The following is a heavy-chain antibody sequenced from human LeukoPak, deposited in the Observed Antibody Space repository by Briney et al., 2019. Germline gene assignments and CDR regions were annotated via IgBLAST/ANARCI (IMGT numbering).Heavy chain of an antibody. D-gene: IGHD3-9*01. CDR2: ISSSSSYI. J-gene: IGHJ4*02. V-gene: IGHV3-21*01. CDR1: GFTFSSYS. CDR3: ARDRLSTISNY. Sequence: GGSLRLSCAASGFTFSSYSMNWVRQAPGKGLEWVSSISSSSSYIYYADSVKGRFTISRDNAKNSLYLQMNSLRAEDTAVYYCARDRLSTISNYWGQGTLVTVSS.